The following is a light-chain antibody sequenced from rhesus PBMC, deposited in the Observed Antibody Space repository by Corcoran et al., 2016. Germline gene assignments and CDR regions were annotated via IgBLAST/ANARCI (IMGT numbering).Light chain of an antibody. CDR2: KAS. J-gene: IGKJ3*01. CDR3: LQYSSSPFT. Sequence: DIQMTQSPSSLSASVGDTVTITCRASQSISSWLDWYQQKPGKAPKLLIYKASRLQSGVPSRFSGSGSGTDFTLTISRLQPEDFATYYCLQYSSSPFTFGPGTKLDIK. V-gene: IGKV1-22*01. CDR1: QSISSW.